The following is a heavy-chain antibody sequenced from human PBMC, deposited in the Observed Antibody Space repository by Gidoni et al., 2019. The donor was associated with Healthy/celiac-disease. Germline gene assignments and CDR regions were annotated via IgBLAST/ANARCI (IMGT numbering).Heavy chain of an antibody. D-gene: IGHD6-13*01. CDR2: ISGSGGST. Sequence: EVQLVESGGGLVQPGGSLRLSCAASGFTFSSYAMSWVRQAPGQGLEWVSAISGSGGSTYYADSVKGRFTISRDNSKNTLYLQMNSLRAEDTAVYYCAKEEYSSSGTYYYYYMDVWGKGTTVTVSS. CDR3: AKEEYSSSGTYYYYYMDV. V-gene: IGHV3-23*04. CDR1: GFTFSSYA. J-gene: IGHJ6*03.